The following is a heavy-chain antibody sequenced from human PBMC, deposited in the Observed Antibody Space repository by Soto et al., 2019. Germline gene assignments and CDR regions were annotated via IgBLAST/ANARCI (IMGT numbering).Heavy chain of an antibody. V-gene: IGHV1-18*01. J-gene: IGHJ6*02. Sequence: ASVKVSCKASGYTFTSYGISWVRQAPGQGLEWMGWISAYNGKKNYAQKLQGRVTMTTDTSTSTAYMELRSLRSYDTAVFYCARDEGKGYYDILTGYGIMDVWGQGTTVTVS. D-gene: IGHD3-9*01. CDR1: GYTFTSYG. CDR2: ISAYNGKK. CDR3: ARDEGKGYYDILTGYGIMDV.